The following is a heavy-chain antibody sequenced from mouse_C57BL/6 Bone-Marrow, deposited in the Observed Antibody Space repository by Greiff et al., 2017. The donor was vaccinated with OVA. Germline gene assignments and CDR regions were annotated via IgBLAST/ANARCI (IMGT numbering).Heavy chain of an antibody. J-gene: IGHJ3*01. D-gene: IGHD5-1-1*01. CDR1: GYTFTSYG. CDR3: ARQPPEIAY. Sequence: VKLMESGAELARPGASVKLSCKASGYTFTSYGISWVKQRTGQGLEWIGEIYPRSGNTYYNEKFKGKATLTADKSSSTAYMELRSLTSEDSAVYFCARQPPEIAYWGQGTLVTVSA. V-gene: IGHV1-81*01. CDR2: IYPRSGNT.